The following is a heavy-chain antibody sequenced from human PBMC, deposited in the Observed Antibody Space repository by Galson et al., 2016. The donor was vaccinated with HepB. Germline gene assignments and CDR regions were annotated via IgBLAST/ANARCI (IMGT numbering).Heavy chain of an antibody. D-gene: IGHD3-3*01. V-gene: IGHV3-21*01. CDR2: ISISSNFI. J-gene: IGHJ4*02. CDR1: GFTFSHYT. Sequence: SLRLSCAASGFTFSHYTMNWVRQPPGKGLEWVSPISISSNFIHYADSVKGRFTISRDNAKNSLFLQTSSLRAEDTAIYYCAKDSILDDWGQGILVTVSS. CDR3: AKDSILDD.